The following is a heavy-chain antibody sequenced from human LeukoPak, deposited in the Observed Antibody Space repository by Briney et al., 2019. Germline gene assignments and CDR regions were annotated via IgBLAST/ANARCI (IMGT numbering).Heavy chain of an antibody. D-gene: IGHD2-2*01. V-gene: IGHV1-2*02. CDR1: GYTFTDHY. CDR3: ARAVMYCSSTSCPTYYFDY. Sequence: GASVKVSCKASGYTFTDHYIHWVRQAPGQGLEWMGWINPNSGGTNYARKFQGRVTMTRDTSISTAFMELSRLRSDDTPLYYCARAVMYCSSTSCPTYYFDYWGQGTLVTVSS. J-gene: IGHJ4*02. CDR2: INPNSGGT.